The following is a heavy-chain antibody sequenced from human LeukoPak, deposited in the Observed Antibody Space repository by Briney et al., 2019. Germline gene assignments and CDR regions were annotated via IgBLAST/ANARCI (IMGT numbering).Heavy chain of an antibody. CDR2: ISYDGSHK. V-gene: IGHV3-30*18. CDR1: GFTFSSYE. J-gene: IGHJ4*02. Sequence: GGSLRPSCAASGFTFSSYEMNWVRQAPGKGLEWVVVISYDGSHKYYADSVKGRFTISRDNSNNILYLQMNSLRVEDTAVYYCAKEYSYDHWFFDYWGQGTLVTVST. CDR3: AKEYSYDHWFFDY. D-gene: IGHD3-16*01.